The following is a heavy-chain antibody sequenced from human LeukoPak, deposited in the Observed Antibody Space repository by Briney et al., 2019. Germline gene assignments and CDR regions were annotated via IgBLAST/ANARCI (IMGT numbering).Heavy chain of an antibody. Sequence: PSETLSLTCAVYGGSFSGYYWSWIRQPPGKGLEWIGEINHSGSTNYNPSLRSRVTISMDASKNQFSLTLTSVTAADTAVYSCAVTWNADRTFAPWGQGILVTVS. CDR1: GGSFSGYY. CDR2: INHSGST. CDR3: AVTWNADRTFAP. V-gene: IGHV4-34*01. J-gene: IGHJ5*02. D-gene: IGHD1-1*01.